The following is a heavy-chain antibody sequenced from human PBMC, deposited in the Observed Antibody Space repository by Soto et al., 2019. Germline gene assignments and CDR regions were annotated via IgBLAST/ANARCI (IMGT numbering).Heavy chain of an antibody. CDR1: GGTFSSYA. V-gene: IGHV1-69*13. CDR3: ARHRVVGATTHWYFDL. CDR2: IIPIFGTA. Sequence: SVKVSCKASGGTFSSYAISWVRQAPGQGLEWMGGIIPIFGTANYAQKFQGRVTITGDESTSTVYMELSSLRSEDTAVYYCARHRVVGATTHWYFDLWGRGTLVTVSS. J-gene: IGHJ2*01. D-gene: IGHD1-26*01.